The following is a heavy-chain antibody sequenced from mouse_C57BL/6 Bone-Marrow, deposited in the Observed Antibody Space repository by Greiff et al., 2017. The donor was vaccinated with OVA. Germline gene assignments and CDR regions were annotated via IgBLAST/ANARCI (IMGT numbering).Heavy chain of an antibody. Sequence: QVQLQQPGAELVKPGASVKLSCKASGYTFTSYWMHWVKQRPGQGLEWIGMIHPNSGSTNYNEKFKSKATLTVDKSSSTAYMQLSSLTSEDSAVYYCARESLYDFFDYWGQGTTLTVSS. CDR2: IHPNSGST. CDR3: ARESLYDFFDY. J-gene: IGHJ2*01. V-gene: IGHV1-64*01. CDR1: GYTFTSYW. D-gene: IGHD2-3*01.